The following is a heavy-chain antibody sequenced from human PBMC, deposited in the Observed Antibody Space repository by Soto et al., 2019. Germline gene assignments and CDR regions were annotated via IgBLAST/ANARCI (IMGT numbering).Heavy chain of an antibody. J-gene: IGHJ6*04. D-gene: IGHD3-10*01. Sequence: EVQLLETGGGLVQPGVSMRLSCETSGFSFNTYAMTWVRQAPGMGLEWVAVINYSGRTTFHAQSVKGRFTISRDNSRNTVFLQMASLTAEDTAVYYCVNQRGSGKPSYYNMDVWGIWTTVIVSS. CDR3: VNQRGSGKPSYYNMDV. V-gene: IGHV3-23*01. CDR1: GFSFNTYA. CDR2: INYSGRTT.